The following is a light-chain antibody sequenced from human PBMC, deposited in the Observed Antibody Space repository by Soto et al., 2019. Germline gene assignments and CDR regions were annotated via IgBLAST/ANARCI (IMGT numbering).Light chain of an antibody. CDR3: ASFRSGTILV. J-gene: IGLJ1*01. V-gene: IGLV2-14*01. CDR1: RSDIGDSNF. Sequence: QSALTRPASVSGSPGQSVTISCTGPRSDIGDSNFISWYQQSPGKAPRLLIYEVNNRPSGVSRRFSGSKAGNTASLTISGVLEDDEADYFCASFRSGTILVFGSGTKVTVL. CDR2: EVN.